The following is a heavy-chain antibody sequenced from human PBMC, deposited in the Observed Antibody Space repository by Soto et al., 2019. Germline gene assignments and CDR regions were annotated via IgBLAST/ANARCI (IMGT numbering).Heavy chain of an antibody. CDR1: GFTFSGSA. J-gene: IGHJ6*03. Sequence: GGSLRLSCAASGFTFSGSAMHWVRQASGKGLEWVGRIRSKANSYATAYAASVKGRFTISRDDSKNTAYLQMNSLKTEDTAVYYCTSTDILTGYYKADPYYYYYMDVWGKGTTVTVSS. V-gene: IGHV3-73*01. CDR2: IRSKANSYAT. CDR3: TSTDILTGYYKADPYYYYYMDV. D-gene: IGHD3-9*01.